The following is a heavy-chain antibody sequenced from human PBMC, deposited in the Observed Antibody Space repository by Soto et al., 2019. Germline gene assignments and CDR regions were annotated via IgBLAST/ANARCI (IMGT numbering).Heavy chain of an antibody. CDR2: VNAASGNT. CDR3: ARRPLLESHFDY. J-gene: IGHJ4*02. CDR1: GFSLNTYV. Sequence: QVHLVQSGAEARKPGASVNVSCMASGFSLNTYVVHWVRQAPGQGLEWMGWVNAASGNTQTSQKXXGXLTLTRDKSANTAYMELSNLRTEDTAVYFCARRPLLESHFDYWGQGTLVAVSS. V-gene: IGHV1-3*01.